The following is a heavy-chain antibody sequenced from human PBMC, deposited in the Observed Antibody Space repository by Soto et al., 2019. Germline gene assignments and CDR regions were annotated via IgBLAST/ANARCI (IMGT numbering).Heavy chain of an antibody. J-gene: IGHJ6*03. D-gene: IGHD4-17*01. V-gene: IGHV4-59*01. CDR3: ARATKTTVTTKGYYYYYMDV. Sequence: PSETLSLACTVSGGSISSYYWSWIRQPPGKGLEWIGYIYYSGSTNYNPSLKSRVTISVDTSKSQFSLKLSSVTAADTAVYYCARATKTTVTTKGYYYYYMDVWGKGTTVTVSS. CDR2: IYYSGST. CDR1: GGSISSYY.